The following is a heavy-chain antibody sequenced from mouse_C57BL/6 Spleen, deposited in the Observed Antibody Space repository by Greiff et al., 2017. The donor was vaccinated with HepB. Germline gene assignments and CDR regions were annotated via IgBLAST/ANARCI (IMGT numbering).Heavy chain of an antibody. V-gene: IGHV1-14*01. CDR3: ARTVYGSNLYWYFDV. D-gene: IGHD1-1*01. CDR1: GYTFPSYV. CDR2: IYPYNDGT. Sequence: VQLLQSGPELVKPGASVKMSCKASGYTFPSYVMHWVKQKPGQGLEWIGYIYPYNDGTKYNEKFKGKATLTSDKSSSTAYMELSSFASEDSAVYYCARTVYGSNLYWYFDVWGTGTTVTVSS. J-gene: IGHJ1*03.